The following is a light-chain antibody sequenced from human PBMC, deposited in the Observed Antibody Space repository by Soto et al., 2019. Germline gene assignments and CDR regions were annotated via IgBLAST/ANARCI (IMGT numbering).Light chain of an antibody. CDR2: GVS. V-gene: IGKV3-11*01. Sequence: EIVLTQSSATLSLSPGERATLSCRASQSVTSNALAWYQQKPGQAPRLLIYGVSSRATGIPDRFSGSGSGTDFTLTISSLEPEDFAVYYCQQRSKWPLTFGQGTKVEIK. CDR3: QQRSKWPLT. CDR1: QSVTSN. J-gene: IGKJ4*01.